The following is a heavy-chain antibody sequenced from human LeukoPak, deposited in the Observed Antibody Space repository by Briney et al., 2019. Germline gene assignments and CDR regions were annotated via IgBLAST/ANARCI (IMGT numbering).Heavy chain of an antibody. D-gene: IGHD3-22*01. V-gene: IGHV3-30-3*01. CDR2: ISHDGSNE. Sequence: PGRSLRLSCAASGFTFSTYAMHWVRQPPGKGLEWVAVISHDGSNEYYADSVKGRFTISRDNSKNPLSLQMNSLRGDDTAVNYCARSYDSSGYYSFDCWGQGTLVTVSP. J-gene: IGHJ4*02. CDR1: GFTFSTYA. CDR3: ARSYDSSGYYSFDC.